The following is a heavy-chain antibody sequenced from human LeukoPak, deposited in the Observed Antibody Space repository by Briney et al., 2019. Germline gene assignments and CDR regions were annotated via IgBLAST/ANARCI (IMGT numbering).Heavy chain of an antibody. CDR1: GGSISSSSNY. J-gene: IGHJ4*02. Sequence: SSETLSLTCTVSGGSISSSSNYWGWIRQPPGQGLEWIGSIYYSGSTNYNPSLKSRVTISVDTSKNQFSLKLSSVTAADTAVYYCAGLGVKLYYFDYWGQGTLVTVSS. D-gene: IGHD3-16*01. CDR2: IYYSGST. V-gene: IGHV4-39*07. CDR3: AGLGVKLYYFDY.